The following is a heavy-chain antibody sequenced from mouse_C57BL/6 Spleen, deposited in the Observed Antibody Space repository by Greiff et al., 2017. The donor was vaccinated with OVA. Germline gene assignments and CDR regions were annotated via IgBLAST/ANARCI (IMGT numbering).Heavy chain of an antibody. Sequence: VMLVESGAELAKPGASVKISCKASGYAFSSYWMNWVKQRPGKGLEWIGQIYPGDGDTNYNGKFKGKATLTAVKSSSTAYMQLSSLTSEDSAVYFCAREDYDEKGYWGQGTTLTVSS. D-gene: IGHD2-4*01. CDR3: AREDYDEKGY. CDR1: GYAFSSYW. J-gene: IGHJ2*01. V-gene: IGHV1-80*01. CDR2: IYPGDGDT.